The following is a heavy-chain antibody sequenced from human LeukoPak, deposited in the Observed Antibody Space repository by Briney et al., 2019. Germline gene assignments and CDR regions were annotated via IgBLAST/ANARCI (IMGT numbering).Heavy chain of an antibody. V-gene: IGHV4-4*02. J-gene: IGHJ6*03. CDR3: ARRIAVAGRYYYYYYYYMDV. CDR1: GGSISSSNW. Sequence: PSETLSLTCAVSGGSISSSNWWSWVRQPPGKGLEWIGEIYHSGSTNYNPSLKSRVTISVDKSKNQFSLKLSSVTAADTAVYYCARRIAVAGRYYYYYYYYMDVWGKGTTVTISS. D-gene: IGHD6-19*01. CDR2: IYHSGST.